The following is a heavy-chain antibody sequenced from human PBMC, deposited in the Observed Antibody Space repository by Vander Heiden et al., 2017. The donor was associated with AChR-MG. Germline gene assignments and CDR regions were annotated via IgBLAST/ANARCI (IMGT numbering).Heavy chain of an antibody. CDR1: GYTFTSYG. CDR2: ISAYNGNT. Sequence: QVQLVQSGAEVKKPGASVKVSCKASGYTFTSYGISWVRQAPGQGLEWMGWISAYNGNTNYAQKLQGRVTMTTDTSTSTAYMELRSLRSDDTAVYYCARDLGCSSTSCYPYYYGMDVWGQGTTVTVSS. V-gene: IGHV1-18*01. CDR3: ARDLGCSSTSCYPYYYGMDV. D-gene: IGHD2-2*01. J-gene: IGHJ6*02.